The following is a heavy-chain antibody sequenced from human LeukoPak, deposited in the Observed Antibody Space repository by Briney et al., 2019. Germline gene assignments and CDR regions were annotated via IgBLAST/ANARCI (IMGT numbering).Heavy chain of an antibody. CDR3: AREHCSSTSCYPTRGEFDY. D-gene: IGHD2-2*01. V-gene: IGHV1-69*04. CDR2: IIPILGIA. J-gene: IGHJ4*02. CDR1: GYTFTSYG. Sequence: SVKVSCKASGYTFTSYGISWVRQAPGQGLEWMGRIIPILGIANYAQKFQGRVTITADKSTSTAYMELSSLRSGDTAVYYCAREHCSSTSCYPTRGEFDYWGQGTLVTVSS.